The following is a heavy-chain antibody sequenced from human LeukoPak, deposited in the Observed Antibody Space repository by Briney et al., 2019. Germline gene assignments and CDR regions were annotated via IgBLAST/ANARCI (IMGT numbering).Heavy chain of an antibody. J-gene: IGHJ4*02. V-gene: IGHV5-51*01. CDR3: ARRRNSAWDFDY. Sequence: GGSLKISCKGSEYSFINSWIAWVRLMPGKGLEWMGVIYPDDSDIRYSPSFLGQVTFSVDKSISTAYMQWRSLKASDTAMYYCARRRNSAWDFDYWGQGTLVTVSS. D-gene: IGHD6-19*01. CDR1: EYSFINSW. CDR2: IYPDDSDI.